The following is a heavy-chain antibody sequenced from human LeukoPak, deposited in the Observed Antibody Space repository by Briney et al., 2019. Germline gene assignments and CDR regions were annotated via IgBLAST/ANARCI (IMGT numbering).Heavy chain of an antibody. D-gene: IGHD3-3*01. Sequence: EASVKVSCKASGYTFTSYYMHWVRQAPGQGLEWMGIINPSGGSTSYAQKFQGRVTMTRDTSTSTVYMELSSLRSEDTAVYYCAREERITIFGVVIRNYGMDVWGQGTTVTVSS. J-gene: IGHJ6*02. CDR3: AREERITIFGVVIRNYGMDV. CDR1: GYTFTSYY. CDR2: INPSGGST. V-gene: IGHV1-46*01.